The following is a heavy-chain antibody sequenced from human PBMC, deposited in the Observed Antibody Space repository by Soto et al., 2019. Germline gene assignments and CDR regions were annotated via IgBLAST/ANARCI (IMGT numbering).Heavy chain of an antibody. V-gene: IGHV1-69*12. J-gene: IGHJ6*02. CDR1: GGTFSSYA. CDR3: ARFSSSSNEGGYYYYGMDV. D-gene: IGHD6-6*01. Sequence: QVQLVQSGAEVKKPGSSVKVSCKASGGTFSSYAISWVRQAPGQGLEWMGGIIPIFGTANYAQKFQGRVTITADESTSTAYMELSSLRSEDTAVYYCARFSSSSNEGGYYYYGMDVWGQGTTVTVSS. CDR2: IIPIFGTA.